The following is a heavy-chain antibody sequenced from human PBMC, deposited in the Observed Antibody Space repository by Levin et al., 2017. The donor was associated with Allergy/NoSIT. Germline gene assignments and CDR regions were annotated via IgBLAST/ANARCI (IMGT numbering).Heavy chain of an antibody. CDR3: ARDRGGGGDWYFDL. J-gene: IGHJ2*01. CDR1: GGSISSYY. D-gene: IGHD2-15*01. V-gene: IGHV4-59*01. CDR2: ISRVGST. Sequence: SETLSLTCTVSGGSISSYYWSWIRQPPGKGLEWIGYISRVGSTNSNPSLKSRVTISPDTSKNQISLKLTSVTAADTAVYYCARDRGGGGDWYFDLWGRGTLVTVSS.